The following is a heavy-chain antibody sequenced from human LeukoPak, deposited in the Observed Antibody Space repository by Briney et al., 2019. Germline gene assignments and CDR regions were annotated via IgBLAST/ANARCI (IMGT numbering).Heavy chain of an antibody. CDR3: ARGGCSGYYFDY. D-gene: IGHD6-25*01. Sequence: PGGSLRLSCAASGFTFSSYWMHWVRQAPGKGLVWVSRINSDGSSTSYADSVKGRFTISRDNAKNTLYLQMNSLRAEDTAVYYCARGGCSGYYFDYWGQGTLVTVSS. CDR1: GFTFSSYW. V-gene: IGHV3-74*01. CDR2: INSDGSST. J-gene: IGHJ4*02.